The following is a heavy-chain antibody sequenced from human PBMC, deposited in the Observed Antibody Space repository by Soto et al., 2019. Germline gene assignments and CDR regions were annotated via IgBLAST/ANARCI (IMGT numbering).Heavy chain of an antibody. CDR1: GFTVSSNY. V-gene: IGHV3-53*01. D-gene: IGHD2-8*01. CDR2: IYSGGST. CDR3: ARDRSHCINGVCYTGSDY. Sequence: PGWSLRLSCAASGFTVSSNYMSWVRQAPGKGLEWVSVIYSGGSTYYADSVKGRFTISRDNSKNTLFLQMNSLRVEDTAVYYCARDRSHCINGVCYTGSDYWGRGTLVTVSS. J-gene: IGHJ4*02.